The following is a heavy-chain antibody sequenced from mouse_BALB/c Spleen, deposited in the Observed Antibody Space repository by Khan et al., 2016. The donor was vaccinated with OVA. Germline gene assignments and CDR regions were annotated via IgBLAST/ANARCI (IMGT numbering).Heavy chain of an antibody. V-gene: IGHV1-7*01. CDR3: TNHGSSSAWFTY. CDR2: INPSTDYT. CDR1: DYTFTSYW. Sequence: QVQLQQSGAELAKPGASVKMSCKASDYTFTSYWMHWVKQRPGQGLEWIGYINPSTDYTEYNQKFKDKATLTADKSSSTAYMQLTSLTSEDSAVYYCTNHGSSSAWFTYWGQGTLVTVSA. D-gene: IGHD1-1*01. J-gene: IGHJ3*01.